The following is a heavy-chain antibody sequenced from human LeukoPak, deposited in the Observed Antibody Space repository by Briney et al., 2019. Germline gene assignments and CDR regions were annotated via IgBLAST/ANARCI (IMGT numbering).Heavy chain of an antibody. J-gene: IGHJ4*02. CDR1: GFTFSSYD. Sequence: PGGSLRLSCAASGFTFSSYDMSWVRQAPGKGLKWVSAISGSGGSTYYADSVKGRFTISRDNSKNTLYLQMNSLRAEDTAVYYCATLIAARPGLGPDFDYWGQGTLVTVSS. D-gene: IGHD6-6*01. V-gene: IGHV3-23*01. CDR2: ISGSGGST. CDR3: ATLIAARPGLGPDFDY.